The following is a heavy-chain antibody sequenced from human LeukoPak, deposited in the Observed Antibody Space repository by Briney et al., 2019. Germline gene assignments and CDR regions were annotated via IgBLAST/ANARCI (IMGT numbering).Heavy chain of an antibody. CDR2: IKQDGSEK. V-gene: IGHV3-7*01. CDR1: GFTFSSYW. J-gene: IGHJ4*02. D-gene: IGHD6-19*01. Sequence: VGSLRLSCAASGFTFSSYWMSWVRQAPGKGLEWVANIKQDGSEKYYVDSVKGRFTISRDNAKNSLYLQMNSLRAEDTAVHYCARVPAVAAPFDYWGQGTLVTVSS. CDR3: ARVPAVAAPFDY.